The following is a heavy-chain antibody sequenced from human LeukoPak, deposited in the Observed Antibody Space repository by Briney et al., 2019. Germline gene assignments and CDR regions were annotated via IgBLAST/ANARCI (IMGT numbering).Heavy chain of an antibody. J-gene: IGHJ4*02. CDR2: ISSSSSYI. CDR3: ARDLNSSGWSLRDY. V-gene: IGHV3-21*01. CDR1: GFTFSSYS. D-gene: IGHD6-19*01. Sequence: MPGGSLRLSCAASGFTFSSYSMNWVRQAPGKGLEWVSSISSSSSYIYYADSVKGRFTISRDSAKNSLYLQMNSLRAEDTAVYYCARDLNSSGWSLRDYWGQGTLVTVSS.